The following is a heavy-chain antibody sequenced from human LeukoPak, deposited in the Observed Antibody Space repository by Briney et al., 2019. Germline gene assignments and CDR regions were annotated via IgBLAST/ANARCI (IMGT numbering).Heavy chain of an antibody. V-gene: IGHV3-23*01. J-gene: IGHJ3*02. D-gene: IGHD3-22*01. CDR2: ISGSGGST. Sequence: GRSLRLSCAASGFTFSSYAMSWVRQAPGKGLEWVSAISGSGGSTYYADSVKGRFTISRDNSKNTLYLQMNSLRAEDTAVYYCAKSASRYYDSSGYYDAFDIWGQGTMVTVSS. CDR1: GFTFSSYA. CDR3: AKSASRYYDSSGYYDAFDI.